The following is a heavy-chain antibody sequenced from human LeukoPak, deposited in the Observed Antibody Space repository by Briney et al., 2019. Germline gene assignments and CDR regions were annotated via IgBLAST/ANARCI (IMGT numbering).Heavy chain of an antibody. J-gene: IGHJ4*02. CDR3: ARGARWLQPY. CDR2: IYYSGST. CDR1: GGSISSHY. V-gene: IGHV4-59*11. Sequence: SETLSLTCTVSGGSISSHYWSWIRQPPGKGLEWIGYIYYSGSTNYNPSLKSRVTISVDTSKNQFSLKLSFVTAADTAVYYCARGARWLQPYWGQGTLVTVSS. D-gene: IGHD5-24*01.